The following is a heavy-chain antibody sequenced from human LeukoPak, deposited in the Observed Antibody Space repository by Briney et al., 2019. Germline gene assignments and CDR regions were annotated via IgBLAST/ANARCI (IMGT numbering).Heavy chain of an antibody. D-gene: IGHD5-12*01. CDR3: ARVVYSGYDFRGAMDV. J-gene: IGHJ6*03. Sequence: SETLSLTCTISGGSISSYYWSWIRQPPGKGLEWIGYVYYTGSTNHNPSLKSRVTISVDTSKNQFSLKLSSVTAADTAVYYCARVVYSGYDFRGAMDVWGKGTTVTVSS. V-gene: IGHV4-59*01. CDR1: GGSISSYY. CDR2: VYYTGST.